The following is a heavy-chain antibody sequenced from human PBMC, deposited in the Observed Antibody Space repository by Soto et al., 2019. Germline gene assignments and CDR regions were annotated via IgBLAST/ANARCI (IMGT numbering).Heavy chain of an antibody. Sequence: EVQLVESGGGLVKPGESLRLSCEASGFTFSRDSMNWVRQVPGKGLEWVASISSGSSDTWYADSVKGRFIISRDNAQNSLFLQLNALRPEDTAMYYCARVAYWGAGAQVTVSS. J-gene: IGHJ4*02. CDR1: GFTFSRDS. V-gene: IGHV3-21*02. CDR2: ISSGSSDT. CDR3: ARVAY.